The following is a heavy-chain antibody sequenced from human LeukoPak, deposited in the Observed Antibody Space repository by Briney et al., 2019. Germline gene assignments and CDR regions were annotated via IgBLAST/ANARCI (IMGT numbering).Heavy chain of an antibody. Sequence: SETLSLTCAVYGGSITGYYWSWIRQTPGRGLEWVGEIHYTGATSYNPSLKSRATISTDTPKNQFSLRLSSVTAADTAVYYCARGNILTGYCFDFWGQGALVTVSS. CDR3: ARGNILTGYCFDF. CDR2: IHYTGAT. D-gene: IGHD3-9*01. CDR1: GGSITGYY. J-gene: IGHJ4*02. V-gene: IGHV4-34*01.